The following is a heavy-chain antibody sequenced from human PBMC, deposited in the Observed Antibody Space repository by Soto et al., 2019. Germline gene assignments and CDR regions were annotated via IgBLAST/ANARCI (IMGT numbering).Heavy chain of an antibody. Sequence: GGSLRLSCAASGFTFSSYWMSWVRQAPGKGLEWVANIKQDGSEKYYVDSVKDRFTISRDNAKNSLYLQMNSLRAEDTAVYYCARKYHYSNYVLAYYYYMDVWGKGTTVTVSS. CDR1: GFTFSSYW. V-gene: IGHV3-7*01. J-gene: IGHJ6*03. CDR2: IKQDGSEK. D-gene: IGHD4-4*01. CDR3: ARKYHYSNYVLAYYYYMDV.